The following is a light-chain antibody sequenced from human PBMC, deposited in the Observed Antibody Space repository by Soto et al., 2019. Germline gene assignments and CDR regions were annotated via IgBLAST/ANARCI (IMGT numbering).Light chain of an antibody. CDR2: EVN. V-gene: IGLV2-8*01. CDR3: TSYAGGNNV. Sequence: QSALTQPPSASGSPGQSVTISRTGTSSDVGGYNYVSWYQQHPGKVPKLIIYEVNKRPSGVPDRFSGSKSGNTASLIVAGLQAEDEADYYCTSYAGGNNVFGTGTKLTVL. J-gene: IGLJ1*01. CDR1: SSDVGGYNY.